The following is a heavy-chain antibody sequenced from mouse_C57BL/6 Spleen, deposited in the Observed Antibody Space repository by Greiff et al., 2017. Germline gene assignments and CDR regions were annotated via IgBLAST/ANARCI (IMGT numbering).Heavy chain of an antibody. D-gene: IGHD3-3*01. Sequence: ESGPGLVKPSQSLSLTCSVTGYSITSGYYWNWIRQFPGNKLEWMGYISYDGSNNYNPSLKNPISITRDTSKNQFFLKLNSVTTEDTATYYCAREEGLYYVDDWGQGTTLTVSS. CDR3: AREEGLYYVDD. CDR2: ISYDGSN. J-gene: IGHJ2*01. CDR1: GYSITSGYY. V-gene: IGHV3-6*01.